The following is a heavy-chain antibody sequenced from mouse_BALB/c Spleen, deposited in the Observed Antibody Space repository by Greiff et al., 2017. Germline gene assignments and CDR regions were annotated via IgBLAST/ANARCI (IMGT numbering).Heavy chain of an antibody. Sequence: EVQGVESGGGLVQPGGSRKLSCAASGFTFSSFGMHWVRQAPEKGLEWVAYISSGSSTIYYADTVKGRFTISRDNPKNTLFLQMTSLRSEDTAMYYCAREGLTSFAYWGQGTLVTVSA. J-gene: IGHJ3*01. D-gene: IGHD1-3*01. CDR3: AREGLTSFAY. CDR1: GFTFSSFG. V-gene: IGHV5-17*02. CDR2: ISSGSSTI.